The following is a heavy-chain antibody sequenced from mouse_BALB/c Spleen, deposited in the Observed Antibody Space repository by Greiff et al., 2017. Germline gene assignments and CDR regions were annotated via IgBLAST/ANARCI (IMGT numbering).Heavy chain of an antibody. J-gene: IGHJ2*01. CDR3: ASQLGRYFDY. CDR1: GYTFTSYW. D-gene: IGHD4-1*02. Sequence: QVQLQQSGAELAKPGASVKMSCKASGYTFTSYWMHWVKQRPGQGLEWIGYINPSTGYTEYNQKFKDKATLTADKSSSTAYMQLSSLTSEDSAVYYCASQLGRYFDYWGQGTTLTVSS. CDR2: INPSTGYT. V-gene: IGHV1-7*01.